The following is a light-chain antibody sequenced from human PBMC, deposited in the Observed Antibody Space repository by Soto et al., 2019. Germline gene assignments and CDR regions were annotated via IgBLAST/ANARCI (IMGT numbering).Light chain of an antibody. CDR2: GAS. J-gene: IGKJ1*01. Sequence: EIVFTQYPCTLSLSPGERATLSCRASQSFSNNYLAWYQQKPGQAPRLLIYGASSRATGIPDRFTGSGSGTDFTLTITTLEPEDFAVYYCQQYGASPRTFGLGTKVDIK. CDR1: QSFSNNY. V-gene: IGKV3-20*01. CDR3: QQYGASPRT.